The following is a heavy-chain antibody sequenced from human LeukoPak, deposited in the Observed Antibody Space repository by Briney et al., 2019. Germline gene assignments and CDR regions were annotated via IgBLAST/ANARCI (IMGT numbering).Heavy chain of an antibody. D-gene: IGHD3-22*01. J-gene: IGHJ4*02. CDR1: GGSISSSNW. Sequence: KASETLSLTCAVSGGSISSSNWWSWVRQPPGKGLEWIGEIYHSGSTYYNPSLKSRVTISVDTSKNQFSLKLSSVTAADTAVYYCARGYYYDSSGYYRHSYFDYWGQGTLVTVSS. CDR3: ARGYYYDSSGYYRHSYFDY. V-gene: IGHV4-4*02. CDR2: IYHSGST.